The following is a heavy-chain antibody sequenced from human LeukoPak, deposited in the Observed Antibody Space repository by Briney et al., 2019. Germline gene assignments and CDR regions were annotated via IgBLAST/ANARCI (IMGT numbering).Heavy chain of an antibody. CDR1: GFTVSSNY. V-gene: IGHV3-53*01. CDR3: AKASITMVRGVIKEIFDY. CDR2: IYSGGST. D-gene: IGHD3-10*01. J-gene: IGHJ4*02. Sequence: GGSLRLSCAASGFTVSSNYMSWVRQAPGKGLEWVSVIYSGGSTYYADSVKGRFTISRDNSKNTLYLQMNSLRAEDTAVYYCAKASITMVRGVIKEIFDYWGQGTLVTVSS.